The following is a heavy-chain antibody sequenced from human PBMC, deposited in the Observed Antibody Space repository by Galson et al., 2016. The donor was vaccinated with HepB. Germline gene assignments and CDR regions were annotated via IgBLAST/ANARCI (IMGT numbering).Heavy chain of an antibody. Sequence: SLRLSCAASGFTFSTYAMTWVRQAPGKGLEWVSGISGSGDDTYYADSVNGRFTISRGNSKNTLDLQMNSLRAKDTAIYYCAKHRGVNAYVPFDYWGQGTLVTVSS. CDR1: GFTFSTYA. D-gene: IGHD3-10*01. CDR2: ISGSGDDT. CDR3: AKHRGVNAYVPFDY. J-gene: IGHJ4*02. V-gene: IGHV3-23*01.